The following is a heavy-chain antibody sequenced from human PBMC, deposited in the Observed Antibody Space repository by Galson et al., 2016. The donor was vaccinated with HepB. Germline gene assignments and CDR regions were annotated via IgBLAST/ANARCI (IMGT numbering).Heavy chain of an antibody. J-gene: IGHJ4*02. CDR3: ARDLSYGHYFDY. Sequence: SLRLSCAASGFTFSSYALHWVRQAPGKGLEWVAVISYDGSNKYYADSVKGRFTISRDNSKNTLYLQMSSLRAEDTAVYYCARDLSYGHYFDYWGQGTLVTVSS. CDR1: GFTFSSYA. V-gene: IGHV3-30*04. D-gene: IGHD2/OR15-2a*01. CDR2: ISYDGSNK.